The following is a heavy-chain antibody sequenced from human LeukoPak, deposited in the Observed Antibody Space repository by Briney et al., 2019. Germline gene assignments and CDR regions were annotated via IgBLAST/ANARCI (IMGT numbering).Heavy chain of an antibody. J-gene: IGHJ4*02. D-gene: IGHD4-17*01. V-gene: IGHV3-23*01. CDR1: GFTFSSFA. CDR3: TAKRPGHYPYDY. CDR2: IGTGGDT. Sequence: PGASLRLSCAASGFTFSSFAMTWVRQAPGKGLEWVSVIGTGGDTFSADSVKGRFTISRDNSKNTLYLQMSGLRAEDTAVYYCTAKRPGHYPYDYWGQGTLVTVSS.